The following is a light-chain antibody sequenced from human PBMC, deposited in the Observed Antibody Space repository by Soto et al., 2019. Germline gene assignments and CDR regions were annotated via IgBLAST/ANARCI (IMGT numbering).Light chain of an antibody. Sequence: DFQMTQSPSSLSASVGDTVTLTCRASQGIGTYLVWYQQKSGKAPTVMIYASSTLQNGVPSRFSGSGSGTDFSLTISSLQPEDVATYYCQQVNSYSRTLGQGTKVDIK. CDR1: QGIGTY. J-gene: IGKJ1*01. V-gene: IGKV1-9*01. CDR3: QQVNSYSRT. CDR2: ASS.